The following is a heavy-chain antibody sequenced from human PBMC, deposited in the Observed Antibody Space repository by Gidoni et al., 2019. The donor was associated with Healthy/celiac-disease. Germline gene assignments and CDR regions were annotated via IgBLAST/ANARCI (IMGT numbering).Heavy chain of an antibody. CDR1: GYSFSSYW. Sequence: EVQLVQSGAEVRKPGESLQISCKGSGYSFSSYWIGWVRQMPGKGLEWMGIIYPGDSDTRYSPSFQGQVTISADKSISTAYLQWSSLKASDTAMYYCARPTYSSSSGGPSYFDYWGQGTLVTVSS. V-gene: IGHV5-51*01. CDR3: ARPTYSSSSGGPSYFDY. D-gene: IGHD6-6*01. J-gene: IGHJ4*02. CDR2: IYPGDSDT.